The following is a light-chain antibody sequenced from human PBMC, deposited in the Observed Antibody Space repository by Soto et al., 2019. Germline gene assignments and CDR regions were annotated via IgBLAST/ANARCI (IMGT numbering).Light chain of an antibody. CDR3: QQYNSYSSWT. V-gene: IGKV1-5*01. Sequence: DIQMTQSPSTLSASVGDRVTITCRASQSLNSLLAWYQQKPGRAPKLLIYDASTLESGVPSRFSGSGSGTEITLTISSLQTDDFATYYCQQYNSYSSWTFGQGTKVDIK. J-gene: IGKJ1*01. CDR2: DAS. CDR1: QSLNSL.